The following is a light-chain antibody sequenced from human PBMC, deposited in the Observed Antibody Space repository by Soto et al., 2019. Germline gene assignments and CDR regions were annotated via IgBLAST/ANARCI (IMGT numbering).Light chain of an antibody. CDR1: SSDVGGYKY. CDR2: DVS. CDR3: CSYTYRSTLFV. Sequence: QSALTQPASVSGSPGQSITISCTGTSSDVGGYKYVSWYQQHPGKAPNLMIYDVSNRPSGGSNRFSVSKSGNTDSLTISGLQAEDEDDYYYCSYTYRSTLFVFGAGTKLTVL. V-gene: IGLV2-14*01. J-gene: IGLJ2*01.